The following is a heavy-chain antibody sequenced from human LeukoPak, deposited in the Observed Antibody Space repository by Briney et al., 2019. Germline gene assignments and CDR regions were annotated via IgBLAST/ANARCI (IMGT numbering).Heavy chain of an antibody. D-gene: IGHD2-21*02. Sequence: SVKVSCKASGGTSSSYAISWVRQAPGQGLEWMGRIIPIFGTANYAQKFQGRVTITADKSTSTAYMELSSLRSEDTAVYYCARDLAYCGGDCYPGGDYWGQGTLVSVSS. CDR3: ARDLAYCGGDCYPGGDY. CDR2: IIPIFGTA. V-gene: IGHV1-69*06. J-gene: IGHJ4*02. CDR1: GGTSSSYA.